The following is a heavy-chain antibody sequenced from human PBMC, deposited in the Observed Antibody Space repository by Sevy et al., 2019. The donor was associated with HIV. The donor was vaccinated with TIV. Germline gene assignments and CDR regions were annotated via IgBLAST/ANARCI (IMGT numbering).Heavy chain of an antibody. CDR3: ARQMHYYDSAGYYHWDY. Sequence: SETLSLTCTVSGGSISSSNYYWGWIRQPPGKGLERIANIYYTGSTYYNPSLKSRVTIFADTSKNQFSLKLSSVTAADTAVYYCARQMHYYDSAGYYHWDYWGQGTLVTVSS. J-gene: IGHJ4*02. CDR1: GGSISSSNYY. V-gene: IGHV4-39*01. D-gene: IGHD3-22*01. CDR2: IYYTGST.